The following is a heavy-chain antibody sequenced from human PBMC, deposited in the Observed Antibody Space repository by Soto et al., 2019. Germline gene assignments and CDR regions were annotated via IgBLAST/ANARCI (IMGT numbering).Heavy chain of an antibody. CDR1: GYTFTIYA. D-gene: IGHD2-21*02. J-gene: IGHJ4*02. V-gene: IGHV1-3*05. CDR3: ARSIVVVTALDY. CDR2: INAGNGNT. Sequence: QVQLVQSGAEEKKPGASVKVSCKASGYTFTIYAMHWVRQAPGQRLEWMGRINAGNGNTKYSQKFQARATITRDTSASTAYMELSRLRSEDTAVYYCARSIVVVTALDYWGQGTLVTVSS.